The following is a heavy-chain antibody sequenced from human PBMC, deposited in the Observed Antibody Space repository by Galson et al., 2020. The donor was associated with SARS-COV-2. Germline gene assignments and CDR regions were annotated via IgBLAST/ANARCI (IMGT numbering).Heavy chain of an antibody. J-gene: IGHJ5*02. V-gene: IGHV1-18*01. CDR3: VREILYYDFWSGYLGP. Sequence: KISCKASGYTFTSYGISWVRQAPGQGLEWMGWISAYNGNTNYAQKLQGRVTMTTDTSTSTAYMELRSLKSDDTAVYYCVREILYYDFWSGYLGPWGQGTLVTVSS. D-gene: IGHD3-3*01. CDR1: GYTFTSYG. CDR2: ISAYNGNT.